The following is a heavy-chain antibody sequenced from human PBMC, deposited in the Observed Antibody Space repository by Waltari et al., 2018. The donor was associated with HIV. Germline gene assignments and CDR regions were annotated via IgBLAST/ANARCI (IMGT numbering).Heavy chain of an antibody. V-gene: IGHV3-53*01. CDR2: IYSGGST. Sequence: EVQLVESGGGLIQPGGSLRLSCAASGITVSSNYMTWVRPAPGKGVEWVEVIYSGGSTYTADSVKCRFTISRDNSKNTLYLQRNSLRAEDTAVYYCARARTYYDFWSGNYSPDYFDYWGQGTLITVSS. D-gene: IGHD3-3*01. CDR1: GITVSSNY. J-gene: IGHJ4*02. CDR3: ARARTYYDFWSGNYSPDYFDY.